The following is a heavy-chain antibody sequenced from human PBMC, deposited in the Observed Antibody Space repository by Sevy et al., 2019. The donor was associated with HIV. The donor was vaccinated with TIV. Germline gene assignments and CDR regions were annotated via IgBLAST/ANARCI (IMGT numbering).Heavy chain of an antibody. D-gene: IGHD3-22*01. CDR2: ISGSGRIT. J-gene: IGHJ4*02. CDR1: VFTFSSYA. CDR3: AKEGQGEYYDSSGSFDY. Sequence: GGSLRLSCAASVFTFSSYAMSWVRQAPGKGLEWVSAISGSGRITYYADSVKGRFTISRDNSKNTLYLQMNSLRAEDPAVYYCAKEGQGEYYDSSGSFDYWGQGTLVTVSS. V-gene: IGHV3-23*01.